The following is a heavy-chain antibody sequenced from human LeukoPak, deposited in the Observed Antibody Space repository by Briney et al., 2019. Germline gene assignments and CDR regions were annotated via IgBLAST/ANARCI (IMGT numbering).Heavy chain of an antibody. J-gene: IGHJ4*02. CDR1: GGSISSYY. CDR2: LFYSGST. Sequence: PSETLSLTCAVSGGSISSYYWSWIRQPPGRGLEWIAYLFYSGSTDYNPSLESRVTISVDTSKNQFSLKLRSVTAADTAVYYCATVAVIRGVTYFDYWGQGTLVTVSS. V-gene: IGHV4-59*01. D-gene: IGHD3-10*01. CDR3: ATVAVIRGVTYFDY.